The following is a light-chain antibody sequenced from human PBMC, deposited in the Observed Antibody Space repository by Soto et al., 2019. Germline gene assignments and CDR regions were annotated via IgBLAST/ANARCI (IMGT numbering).Light chain of an antibody. Sequence: EIVMTQSPATLSVSPGERATLSCRASQSVSSNLAWYQQKPGQAPRLLIYGASTRATAIPARFSGSGSGTEFTLTISGLQSEDFAVYYCQQYNNWPRGTFGQGTKVEIK. CDR2: GAS. CDR1: QSVSSN. CDR3: QQYNNWPRGT. V-gene: IGKV3-15*01. J-gene: IGKJ1*01.